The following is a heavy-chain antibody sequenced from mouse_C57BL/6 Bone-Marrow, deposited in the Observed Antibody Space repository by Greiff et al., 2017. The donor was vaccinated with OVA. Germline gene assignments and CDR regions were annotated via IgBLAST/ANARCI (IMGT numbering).Heavy chain of an antibody. CDR2: IRSKSNNYAT. J-gene: IGHJ3*01. D-gene: IGHD2-1*01. CDR1: GFSFNTYA. V-gene: IGHV10-1*01. Sequence: DAGGGLVQPKGSLKLSCAASGFSFNTYAMTWVRQAPGKGLEWVARIRSKSNNYATYYADSVKDRFTISRDDSESMLYLQMNNLKTEDTAMYYCVRQANYGFAYWGQGTLVTVSA. CDR3: VRQANYGFAY.